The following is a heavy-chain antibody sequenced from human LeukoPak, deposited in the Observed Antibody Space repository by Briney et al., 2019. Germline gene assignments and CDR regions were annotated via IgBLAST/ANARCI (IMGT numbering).Heavy chain of an antibody. Sequence: SETLSLTCAVYGGSFSGYYWSWIRQPPGKGLEWIGEINHSGSTNYNPSLKSRVTISVDTSKNQFSLKLSSVTAADTAVYYCARLLAPRIDYWGQGTLVTVSS. V-gene: IGHV4-34*01. CDR2: INHSGST. D-gene: IGHD5-12*01. CDR3: ARLLAPRIDY. CDR1: GGSFSGYY. J-gene: IGHJ4*02.